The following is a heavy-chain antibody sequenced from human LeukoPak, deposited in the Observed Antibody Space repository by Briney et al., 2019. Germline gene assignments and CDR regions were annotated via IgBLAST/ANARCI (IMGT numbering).Heavy chain of an antibody. V-gene: IGHV3-9*01. Sequence: QTGGSLRLSCAASGFTFDDYAMHWVRQAPGKGLGWVSGISWNSGSIGYADSVKGRFTISRDNAKNSLYLQMNSLRAEDTALYYCAKSSGPSYYYYGMDVWGQGTTVTVSS. CDR1: GFTFDDYA. CDR3: AKSSGPSYYYYGMDV. D-gene: IGHD6-19*01. J-gene: IGHJ6*02. CDR2: ISWNSGSI.